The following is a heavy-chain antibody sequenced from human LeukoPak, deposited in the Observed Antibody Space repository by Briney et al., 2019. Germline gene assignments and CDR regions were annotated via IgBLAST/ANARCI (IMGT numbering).Heavy chain of an antibody. CDR2: IYYSGST. D-gene: IGHD6-19*01. CDR1: GGSISSYY. V-gene: IGHV4-59*01. CDR3: ARVSPDSSANPRWVDY. J-gene: IGHJ4*02. Sequence: PSETLSLTCTVSGGSISSYYWSWIRQPPGKGLEWIGYIYYSGSTNYNPSLKSRVTISVDTSRNQFSLKLSSATAADTAVYYCARVSPDSSANPRWVDYWGQGTLVTVSS.